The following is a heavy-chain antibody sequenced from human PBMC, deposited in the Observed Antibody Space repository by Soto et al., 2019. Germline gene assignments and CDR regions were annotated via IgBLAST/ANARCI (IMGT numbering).Heavy chain of an antibody. D-gene: IGHD5-12*01. CDR1: EFTFSLYV. J-gene: IGHJ4*02. CDR2: ISCSGGST. CDR3: AKDLEWLRLPSGSDLDY. V-gene: IGHV3-23*01. Sequence: VGSLRLSGLASEFTFSLYVIGWVRQAPGKGPEWVSAISCSGGSTYYADSVKGRFTISRDNSKNTLYLQMNSLRAEDTAVYYCAKDLEWLRLPSGSDLDYWGQGTLVTVSS.